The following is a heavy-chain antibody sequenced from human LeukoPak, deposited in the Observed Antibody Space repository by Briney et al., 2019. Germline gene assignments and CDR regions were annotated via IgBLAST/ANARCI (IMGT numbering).Heavy chain of an antibody. D-gene: IGHD3-22*01. Sequence: SETLSLTCTVSGGSISSYYWSWIRQPPGKGLEWIGYIYYSGSTNYNPSLKSRVTISVDTSKNQFALKLSSVTAADTAVYYCAGNYYYSSGYYGMDVWGQGTTVTVSS. CDR2: IYYSGST. CDR3: AGNYYYSSGYYGMDV. CDR1: GGSISSYY. J-gene: IGHJ6*02. V-gene: IGHV4-59*01.